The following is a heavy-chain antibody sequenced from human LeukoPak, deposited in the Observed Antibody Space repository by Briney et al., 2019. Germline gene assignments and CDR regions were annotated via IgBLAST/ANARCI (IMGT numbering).Heavy chain of an antibody. V-gene: IGHV4-59*01. CDR2: IYYSGST. CDR1: GGSISSYY. CDR3: ALVNYYYYMDV. Sequence: SETLSLTCTVSGGSISSYYWSWIRQPPGKGLEWIGYIYYSGSTNYNPSLKSRVTISVGTSKNQFSLKLSSVTAADTAVYYCALVNYYYYMDVWGKGTTVTVSS. D-gene: IGHD2-8*02. J-gene: IGHJ6*03.